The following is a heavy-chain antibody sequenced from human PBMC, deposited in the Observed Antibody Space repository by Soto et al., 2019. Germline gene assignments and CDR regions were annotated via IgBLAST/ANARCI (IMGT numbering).Heavy chain of an antibody. D-gene: IGHD6-6*01. CDR3: VRATAARQRDYSYHYQPHI. CDR1: GYTFINYY. V-gene: IGHV1-46*03. Sequence: ASVKVSCKASGYTFINYYIHWVRQAPGQGLEWMGVINPNGGSTVYAQKFQGRVTLTRDTSTSTVYVELSSLRSDDTAVYFCVRATAARQRDYSYHYQPHIRGKGTTVTVSS. J-gene: IGHJ6*04. CDR2: INPNGGST.